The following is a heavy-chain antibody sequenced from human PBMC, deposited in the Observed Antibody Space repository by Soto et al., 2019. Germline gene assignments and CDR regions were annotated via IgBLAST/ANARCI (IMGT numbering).Heavy chain of an antibody. D-gene: IGHD5-12*01. CDR2: ISSSSNYI. Sequence: PVGSLRLSCAASGFNFNVYSMNWIRQAPGKGLEWISSISSSSNYIHYRDSVRGRFTISRDNAKNSLYLQLGSLRVEDTAVYFCARDRGSEVFDSWGQGTLVTVPQ. V-gene: IGHV3-21*01. J-gene: IGHJ5*01. CDR1: GFNFNVYS. CDR3: ARDRGSEVFDS.